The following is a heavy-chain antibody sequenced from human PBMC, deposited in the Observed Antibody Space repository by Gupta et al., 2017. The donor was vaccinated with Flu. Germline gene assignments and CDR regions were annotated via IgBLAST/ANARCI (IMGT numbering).Heavy chain of an antibody. CDR2: INPNSGGT. J-gene: IGHJ4*02. D-gene: IGHD3-10*01. Sequence: QVQLVQSGAEVKKPGASVKVSCKASGYTFTGYFMHLVRQAPGQGLEWMGWINPNSGGTNYAQKFQGWVTMTRDTSISTAYMELSRLRSDDTAVYYCARGPRGTMVRGPLFDYWGQGTLVTVSS. CDR3: ARGPRGTMVRGPLFDY. CDR1: GYTFTGYF. V-gene: IGHV1-2*04.